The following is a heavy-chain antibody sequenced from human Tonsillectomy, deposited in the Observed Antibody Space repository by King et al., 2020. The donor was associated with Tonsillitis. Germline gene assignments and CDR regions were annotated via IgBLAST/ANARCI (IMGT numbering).Heavy chain of an antibody. J-gene: IGHJ3*01. CDR1: GFTFSNYV. Sequence: VQLVESGGGVVQPGGSLRLSCAASGFTFSNYVMHWVRQAPGKGLECVALISYRGNDKYYADSVQGRFSVSRDNSNNTLFLQMNSLRVEDTALYYCVKAKRLYDPDALDAWGQGTMVTVSS. V-gene: IGHV3-30*18. D-gene: IGHD3-16*01. CDR3: VKAKRLYDPDALDA. CDR2: ISYRGNDK.